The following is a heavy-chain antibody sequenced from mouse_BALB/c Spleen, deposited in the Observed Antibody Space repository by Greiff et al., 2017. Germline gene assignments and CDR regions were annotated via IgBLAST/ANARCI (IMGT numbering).Heavy chain of an antibody. V-gene: IGHV5-6-5*01. CDR1: GFTFSSYA. Sequence: EVKLVESGGGLVKPGGSLKLSCAASGFTFSSYAMSWVRQTPEKRLEWVASISSGGSTYYPDSVKGRFTISRDNARNILYLQMSSLRSEDTAMYYCAREDSSYYFDYWGQGTTLTVSS. CDR2: ISSGGST. CDR3: AREDSSYYFDY. J-gene: IGHJ2*01.